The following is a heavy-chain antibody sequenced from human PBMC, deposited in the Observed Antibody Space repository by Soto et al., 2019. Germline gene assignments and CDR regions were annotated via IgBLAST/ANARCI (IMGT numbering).Heavy chain of an antibody. J-gene: IGHJ4*02. V-gene: IGHV4-31*03. CDR1: GGSISSGGYY. CDR3: ARWPQLKPRFDY. Sequence: PSETLSLTCTVSGGSISSGGYYWSWIRQHPGKGLEWIGYIYYSGSTYYNPSLKSRVTISVDTSKNQFSLKLSSVTAADTAVYYCARWPQLKPRFDYWGQGTLVTVPS. CDR2: IYYSGST. D-gene: IGHD1-1*01.